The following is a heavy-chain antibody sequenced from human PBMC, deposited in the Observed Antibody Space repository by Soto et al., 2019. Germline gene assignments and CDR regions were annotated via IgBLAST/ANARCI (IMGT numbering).Heavy chain of an antibody. Sequence: GGPLRLSCAASGFTFSTYAMTWVRQAPGRGLEWVSLLTGTGITTYYADSVKGRFTISRDNSQNTLYLQMNSLRAEDTAVYYCAKAVSESIRYFDSWGQGTLVTVSS. CDR3: AKAVSESIRYFDS. CDR1: GFTFSTYA. D-gene: IGHD1-26*01. CDR2: LTGTGITT. V-gene: IGHV3-23*01. J-gene: IGHJ4*03.